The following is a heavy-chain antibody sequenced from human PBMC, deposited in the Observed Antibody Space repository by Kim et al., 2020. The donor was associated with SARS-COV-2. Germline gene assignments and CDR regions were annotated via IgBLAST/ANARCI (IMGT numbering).Heavy chain of an antibody. CDR2: INHSGST. Sequence: SETLSLTCAVYGGSFSGYYWSWIRQPPGKGLEWIGEINHSGSTNYNPSLKSRVTISVDTSKNQFSLKLSSVTAADTAVYYCARLLYFYDSSGYYYLGYYFDYWGQGTLVTVSS. CDR1: GGSFSGYY. D-gene: IGHD3-22*01. J-gene: IGHJ4*02. CDR3: ARLLYFYDSSGYYYLGYYFDY. V-gene: IGHV4-34*01.